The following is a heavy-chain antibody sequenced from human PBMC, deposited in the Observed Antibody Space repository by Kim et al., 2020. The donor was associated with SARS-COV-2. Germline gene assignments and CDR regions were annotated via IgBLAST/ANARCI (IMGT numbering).Heavy chain of an antibody. CDR3: ATAIAVAGTTIYYYYGMDV. J-gene: IGHJ6*02. V-gene: IGHV1-24*01. D-gene: IGHD6-19*01. Sequence: ASVKVSCKVSGYTLTELSMPWVRQAPGKGLEWMGGFDPEDGETIYAQKFQGRVTMTEDTSTDTAYMELSSLRSEETAVYYCATAIAVAGTTIYYYYGMDVWGQGTTVTLSS. CDR1: GYTLTELS. CDR2: FDPEDGET.